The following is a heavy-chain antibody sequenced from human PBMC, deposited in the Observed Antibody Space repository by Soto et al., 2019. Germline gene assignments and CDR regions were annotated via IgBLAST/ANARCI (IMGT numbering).Heavy chain of an antibody. V-gene: IGHV1-18*04. J-gene: IGHJ3*02. CDR1: GYTFTSYG. Sequence: ASVKVSCKASGYTFTSYGISWVRQAPGQGLEWMGWISAYNGNTNYAQKLQGRVTMTTDTSTSTAYMELRSLRSDDTAVYYCARGGETYGSSGYYWVGYAFDIWGQGTMVTVSS. CDR3: ARGGETYGSSGYYWVGYAFDI. CDR2: ISAYNGNT. D-gene: IGHD3-22*01.